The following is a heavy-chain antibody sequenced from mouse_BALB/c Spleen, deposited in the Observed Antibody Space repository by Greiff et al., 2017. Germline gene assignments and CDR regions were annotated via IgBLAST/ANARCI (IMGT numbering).Heavy chain of an antibody. CDR3: ARYGYDTYYFDY. CDR1: GYSITSDYA. Sequence: VQLKESGPGLVKPSQSLSLTCTVTGYSITSDYAWNWIRQFPGNKLEWMGYISYSGSTSYNPSLKSRISITRDTSKNQFFLQLNSVTTEDTATYYCARYGYDTYYFDYWGQGTTLTVSS. J-gene: IGHJ2*01. V-gene: IGHV3-2*02. D-gene: IGHD2-2*01. CDR2: ISYSGST.